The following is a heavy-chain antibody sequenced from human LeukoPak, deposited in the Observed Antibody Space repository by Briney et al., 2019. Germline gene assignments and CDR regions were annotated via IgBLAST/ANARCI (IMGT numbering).Heavy chain of an antibody. Sequence: ASVKVSCKASGYTFTSYYIHWVRQAPGQGLEWVGVINPNGGGTSYAQKFQGRVTMTRDTSTSTVYMDLRSLRSEDTAVYFCARDMLAVPSNWFDPWGQGTLVTVSS. CDR3: ARDMLAVPSNWFDP. CDR2: INPNGGGT. J-gene: IGHJ5*02. V-gene: IGHV1-46*01. CDR1: GYTFTSYY. D-gene: IGHD2-8*01.